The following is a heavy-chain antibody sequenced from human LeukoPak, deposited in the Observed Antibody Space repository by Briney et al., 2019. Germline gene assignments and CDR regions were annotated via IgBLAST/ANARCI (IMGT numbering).Heavy chain of an antibody. V-gene: IGHV3-23*01. CDR1: GFTFSSYA. CDR3: ARDYSKRGNWEIQGDP. J-gene: IGHJ5*02. CDR2: ISGSGDST. Sequence: PGGSLRLSCAASGFTFSSYAMNWVRQAPGKGLEWVSAISGSGDSTDYADSVKGRFPISRDNSKNTLYLQMNSLRAEDTAVYYCARDYSKRGNWEIQGDPWGQGTLVTVSS. D-gene: IGHD7-27*01.